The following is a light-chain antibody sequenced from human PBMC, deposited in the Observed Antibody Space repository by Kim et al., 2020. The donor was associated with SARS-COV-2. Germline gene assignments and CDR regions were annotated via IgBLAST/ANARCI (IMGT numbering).Light chain of an antibody. CDR3: QSYDSSLSGYV. Sequence: QRVTNSCTGSSANIGAVYDVHWYQQLPETAPKLLIYGNSNRPSGVPDRFSGSKSGTSASLAITGLQAEDEADYYCQSYDSSLSGYVFGTGTKVTVL. CDR2: GNS. CDR1: SANIGAVYD. V-gene: IGLV1-40*01. J-gene: IGLJ1*01.